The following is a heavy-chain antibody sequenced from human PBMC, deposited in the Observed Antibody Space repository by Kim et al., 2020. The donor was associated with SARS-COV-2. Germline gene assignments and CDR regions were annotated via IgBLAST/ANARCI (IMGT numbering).Heavy chain of an antibody. D-gene: IGHD6-19*01. Sequence: SETLSLTCTVSGGSISSSSYYWGWIRQPPGKGLEWIGSIYYSGSTYYNPSLKSRVTISVDTSKNQFSLKLSSVTAADTAVYYCARHSRQWLVSYWGQGTLVTVSS. CDR3: ARHSRQWLVSY. V-gene: IGHV4-39*01. CDR1: GGSISSSSYY. J-gene: IGHJ4*02. CDR2: IYYSGST.